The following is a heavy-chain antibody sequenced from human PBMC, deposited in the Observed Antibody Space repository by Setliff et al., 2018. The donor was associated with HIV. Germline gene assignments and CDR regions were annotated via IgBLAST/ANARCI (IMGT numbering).Heavy chain of an antibody. Sequence: PGGSLRLSCAASDFTFSSYWMNWVRQAPGKGLQWVANIKQDGSEKSYVDSVKGRFTISRDNGKNSLYLQMDSLRAEDTAVYYCARFYYYDSGSYLYWGQGTLVTVSS. CDR3: ARFYYYDSGSYLY. D-gene: IGHD3-10*01. V-gene: IGHV3-7*03. J-gene: IGHJ4*02. CDR2: IKQDGSEK. CDR1: DFTFSSYW.